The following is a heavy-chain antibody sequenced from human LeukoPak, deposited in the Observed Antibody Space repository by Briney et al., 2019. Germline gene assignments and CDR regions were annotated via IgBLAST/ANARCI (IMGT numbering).Heavy chain of an antibody. CDR1: GGSISTYY. D-gene: IGHD2-15*01. V-gene: IGHV4-4*07. CDR3: ARVSCSGGSCIDY. CDR2: VYRSGNT. Sequence: PSETLSLTCSVSGGSISTYYWSWIRQPAGKGLEWIGRVYRSGNTNYNPSLQSRVTMSVDTSKNQISLRLRSVIAADTAVYYCARVSCSGGSCIDYWGQGTLVTVSS. J-gene: IGHJ4*02.